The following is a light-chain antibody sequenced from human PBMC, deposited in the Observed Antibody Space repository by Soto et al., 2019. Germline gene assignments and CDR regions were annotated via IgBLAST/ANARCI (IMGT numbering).Light chain of an antibody. J-gene: IGKJ1*01. V-gene: IGKV3-20*01. CDR1: QSVNSIY. Sequence: EIVLTQSPGTLSLSPGERATLSSRASQSVNSIYLAWYQQKPGQAPRLLIYGASSRATGIPDRFSGSGSGTDFTLTISRLEPEDFALYYCQQYGGSPRTFGQGTKVDIK. CDR2: GAS. CDR3: QQYGGSPRT.